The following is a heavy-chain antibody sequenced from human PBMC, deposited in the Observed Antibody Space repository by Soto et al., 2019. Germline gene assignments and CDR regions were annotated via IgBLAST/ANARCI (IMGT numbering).Heavy chain of an antibody. Sequence: SETLSLTCTVTGGSINTYYWSWIRQSAGKGLEWIGRVYTTGSTNYNPSLKSRVTISVDTSRNQFSLSLRSVTTADTAVYYCARDFNFIFVVFAEMRWTSDPSGQRTLGTGSS. J-gene: IGHJ5*02. CDR1: GGSINTYY. D-gene: IGHD3-3*02. CDR2: VYTTGST. V-gene: IGHV4-4*07. CDR3: ARDFNFIFVVFAEMRWTSDP.